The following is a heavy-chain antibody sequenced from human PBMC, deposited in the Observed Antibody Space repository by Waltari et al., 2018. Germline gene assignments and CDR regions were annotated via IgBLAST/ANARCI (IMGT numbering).Heavy chain of an antibody. D-gene: IGHD1-1*01. CDR1: GGPYSRFG. CDR2: IVPVLGTT. CDR3: VRDTSTMTQQPNGMDV. V-gene: IGHV1-69*01. J-gene: IGHJ6*02. Sequence: QVHLVQSGAEGKKPGSSAKVSCKASGGPYSRFGLSWVRLAPGQGLEWMGGIVPVLGTTNYARKFEGRVRITADESTSTVYMELSSLRSEDTAVYYCVRDTSTMTQQPNGMDVWGQGTTVTVAS.